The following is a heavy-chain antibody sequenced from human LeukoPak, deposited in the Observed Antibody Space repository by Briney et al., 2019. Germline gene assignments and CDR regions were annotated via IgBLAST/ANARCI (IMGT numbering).Heavy chain of an antibody. Sequence: GGSVRLSCAASGFTFSSYAMSWVRQAPGKGLEWVSAISGSGGSTYYADSVKGRFTISRDNSKNTLCRKMNSLGAEDRAVYYCAKENGGNFDYWGQGTLVTVSS. CDR2: ISGSGGST. D-gene: IGHD2-15*01. V-gene: IGHV3-23*01. CDR3: AKENGGNFDY. J-gene: IGHJ4*02. CDR1: GFTFSSYA.